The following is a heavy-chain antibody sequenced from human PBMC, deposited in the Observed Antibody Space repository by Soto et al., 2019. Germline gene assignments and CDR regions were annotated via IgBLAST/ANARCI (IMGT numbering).Heavy chain of an antibody. CDR3: ARALSLRAYYGMDV. D-gene: IGHD3-10*01. J-gene: IGHJ6*02. Sequence: PGGSLRLSCAASGFTFSSYDMHWVCQATGKGLEWVSAIGTAGDTYYPGSVKGRFTISRENAKNSLYLQMNSLRAGDTAVYYCARALSLRAYYGMDVWGQGTTVTVSS. CDR1: GFTFSSYD. V-gene: IGHV3-13*01. CDR2: IGTAGDT.